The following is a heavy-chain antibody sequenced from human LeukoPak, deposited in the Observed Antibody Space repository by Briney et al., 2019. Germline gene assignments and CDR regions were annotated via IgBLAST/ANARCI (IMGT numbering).Heavy chain of an antibody. D-gene: IGHD2-2*01. CDR1: GGSICSYF. CDR3: ARDLPIVVAPAAAPGRGWFDA. CDR2: IHTSGST. J-gene: IGHJ5*02. V-gene: IGHV4-4*07. Sequence: PETPSLTCTDPGGSICSYFWSWIRHPPGKGLEWIGHIHTSGSTVFIASVKSRVTMSVGTSKNQFSLKLSSVTAADTAVYYCARDLPIVVAPAAAPGRGWFDAWGQGTLVTVSS.